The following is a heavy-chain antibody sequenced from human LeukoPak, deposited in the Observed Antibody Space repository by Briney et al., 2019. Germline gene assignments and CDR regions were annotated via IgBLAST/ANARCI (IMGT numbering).Heavy chain of an antibody. V-gene: IGHV4-34*01. J-gene: IGHJ4*02. CDR3: ARGRYVVVPAAILYFDY. CDR2: INHSGST. Sequence: SETLSLTGAVYGGSFSGYYWSWIRQPPGKGLEWIGEINHSGSTNYNPSLKSRVTISVDTSKNQFSLKLSSVTAADTAVYYCARGRYVVVPAAILYFDYWGQGTLVTVSS. D-gene: IGHD2-2*01. CDR1: GGSFSGYY.